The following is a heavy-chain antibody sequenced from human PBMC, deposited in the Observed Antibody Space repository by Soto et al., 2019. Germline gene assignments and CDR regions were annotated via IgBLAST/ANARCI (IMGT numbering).Heavy chain of an antibody. D-gene: IGHD6-13*01. J-gene: IGHJ4*02. CDR3: ARAGGVAAAGAHYFDY. V-gene: IGHV1-46*01. Sequence: GASVKVSCKASGYTFTSYYMHWVRQAPGQGLEWMGIINPSGGSTSYAQKFQGRVTMTRDTSTSTVYMELSSLRSEDTAVYYCARAGGVAAAGAHYFDYWGQGTLVTVSS. CDR2: INPSGGST. CDR1: GYTFTSYY.